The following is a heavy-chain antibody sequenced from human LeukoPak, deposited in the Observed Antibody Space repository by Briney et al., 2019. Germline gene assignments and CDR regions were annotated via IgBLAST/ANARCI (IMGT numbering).Heavy chain of an antibody. V-gene: IGHV3-64*01. D-gene: IGHD6-19*01. Sequence: GGTVSLSCAASAFSFSSYSTNWAPQARGKGLEYFSVMCSNGAITYYANSVKATFTISRDNSNNTLYLQMGSLRAEDMAVYYCARAGSGWYSMAVWGQGTTVTVSS. CDR2: MCSNGAIT. CDR3: ARAGSGWYSMAV. CDR1: AFSFSSYS. J-gene: IGHJ6*02.